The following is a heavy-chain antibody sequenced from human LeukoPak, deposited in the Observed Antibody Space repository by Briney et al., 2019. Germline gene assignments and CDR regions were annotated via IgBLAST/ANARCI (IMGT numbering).Heavy chain of an antibody. Sequence: PGGSLRLSCAASGFTFSGSAMQWVRQASGKGLEWVGRIRSKANSYATAYAASVKGRFTISRDDSKNTAYLQMNSLKTEDTAVYYCTSVLPGYSSGWFDWGQGTLVTVSS. V-gene: IGHV3-73*01. J-gene: IGHJ4*02. CDR3: TSVLPGYSSGWFD. CDR1: GFTFSGSA. CDR2: IRSKANSYAT. D-gene: IGHD6-19*01.